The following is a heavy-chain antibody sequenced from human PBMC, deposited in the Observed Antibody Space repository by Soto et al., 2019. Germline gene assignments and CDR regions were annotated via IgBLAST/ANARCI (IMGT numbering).Heavy chain of an antibody. CDR1: GGSISSGGYY. J-gene: IGHJ6*04. CDR3: ARETAYYDFWSGYYKAPDYYGMDV. V-gene: IGHV4-31*03. CDR2: IYYSGST. D-gene: IGHD3-3*01. Sequence: KPSETLSLTCTVSGGSISSGGYYWSWIRQHPGKGLEWIGYIYYSGSTYYNPSLKSRVTISVDTSKNQFSLKLSSVTAADTAVYYCARETAYYDFWSGYYKAPDYYGMDVWGKGTTVTVSS.